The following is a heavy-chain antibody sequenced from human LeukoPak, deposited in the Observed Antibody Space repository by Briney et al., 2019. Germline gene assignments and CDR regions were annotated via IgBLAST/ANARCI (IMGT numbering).Heavy chain of an antibody. CDR3: ARDGHMASALYYFDY. CDR1: GYTFTSYS. D-gene: IGHD6-6*01. Sequence: ASVKVSCKASGYTFTSYSMHWVRQAPGQGLEWMGIINPSGGGTTYAQKFQGGVTMTRDTSTSTVYMELSSLRSEDTAVYYCARDGHMASALYYFDYWGQGTLVTVSS. V-gene: IGHV1-46*01. CDR2: INPSGGGT. J-gene: IGHJ4*02.